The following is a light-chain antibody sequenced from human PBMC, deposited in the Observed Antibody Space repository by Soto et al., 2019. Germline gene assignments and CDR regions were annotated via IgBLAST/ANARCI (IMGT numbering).Light chain of an antibody. V-gene: IGLV2-8*01. CDR3: SSYGGYNNVV. CDR2: EVN. CDR1: SSDVGGYNY. Sequence: QPALTQPPSASGSPGQSVTISCTGTSSDVGGYNYVSWFQQHPGKAPKLIIHEVNQRPSGVPDRFSGSKSGNTASLTVSGLQAEDEGTYYCSSYGGYNNVVFGTGTKVTVL. J-gene: IGLJ1*01.